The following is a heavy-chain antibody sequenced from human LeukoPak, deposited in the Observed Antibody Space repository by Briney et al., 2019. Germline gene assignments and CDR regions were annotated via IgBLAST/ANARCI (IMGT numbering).Heavy chain of an antibody. V-gene: IGHV3-7*01. CDR2: IKQDGSEK. J-gene: IGHJ4*02. CDR1: GFTFSSYA. Sequence: PGRSLRLSCAASGFTFSSYAMHWVRQAPGKGLEWVANIKQDGSEKYYVDSVKGRFTISRDNAKNSLYLQMNSLRAEDTAVYYCARMGSRPATGPDYWGQGTLVTVSS. D-gene: IGHD3-10*01. CDR3: ARMGSRPATGPDY.